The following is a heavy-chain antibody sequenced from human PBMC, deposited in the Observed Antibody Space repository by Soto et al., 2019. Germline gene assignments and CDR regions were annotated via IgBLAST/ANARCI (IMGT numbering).Heavy chain of an antibody. CDR1: GYSFTTYW. CDR2: IDPSDSYT. Sequence: GESLKISCKGSGYSFTTYWISWVRQMPGKGLEWMGRIDPSDSYTNYSPSFQGHVSISADKSISTAYLQWSSLKASDTAMYNCARHELHSTTWPHGIGGKETPVTAPS. D-gene: IGHD6-13*01. V-gene: IGHV5-10-1*01. CDR3: ARHELHSTTWPHGI. J-gene: IGHJ6*04.